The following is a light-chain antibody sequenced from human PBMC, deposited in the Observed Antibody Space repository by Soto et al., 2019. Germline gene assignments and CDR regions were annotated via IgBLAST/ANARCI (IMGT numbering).Light chain of an antibody. V-gene: IGKV1-5*03. CDR2: KAS. CDR1: QTISSW. Sequence: DIQMTQSPSTLSGSVGDRVTITCRASQTISSWLAWYQQEPGKAPKLLIYKASTLKSGVPSRFSGSGSGTEFTLTISSLQPDDFATYYCQYYNSYSEAFGQGTRLEIK. J-gene: IGKJ5*01. CDR3: QYYNSYSEA.